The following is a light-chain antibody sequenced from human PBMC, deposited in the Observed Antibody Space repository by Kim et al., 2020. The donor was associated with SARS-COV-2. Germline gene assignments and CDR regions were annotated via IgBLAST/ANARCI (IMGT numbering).Light chain of an antibody. J-gene: IGKJ1*01. V-gene: IGKV4-1*01. CDR1: QSVLHSNNNN. CDR3: QQYYAIPWT. CDR2: WAS. Sequence: DIVMTQSPDSLAVSLGERATITCKSSQSVLHSNNNNLAWYQQKPGQPPKLLIYWASTRESGVPDRISGSGSGTDFTLTISSLQAEDVALYYCQQYYAIPWTFGQGTKVEIK.